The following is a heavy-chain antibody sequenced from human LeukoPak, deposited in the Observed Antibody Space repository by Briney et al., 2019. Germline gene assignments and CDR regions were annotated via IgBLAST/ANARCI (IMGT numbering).Heavy chain of an antibody. V-gene: IGHV6-1*01. Sequence: SQTLSLTCAISGDSVSSNSAAWNWIRQSPSRGLEWLGRTYYRSKWYNDYAVSVKSRITINPDTSKNQFSLQLNSVTPEDTAVYYRARDRNSGWSGNNWFDPWGEGTLVTVSS. CDR3: ARDRNSGWSGNNWFDP. D-gene: IGHD6-19*01. J-gene: IGHJ5*02. CDR2: TYYRSKWYN. CDR1: GDSVSSNSAA.